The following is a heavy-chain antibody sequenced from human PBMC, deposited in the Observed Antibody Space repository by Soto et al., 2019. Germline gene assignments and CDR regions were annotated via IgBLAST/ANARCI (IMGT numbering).Heavy chain of an antibody. Sequence: PSENLSLTLFVSGGSIRGSKSNFYRSRILQSQSKGIECIGSIYYSVATNYNPSPESRITISAETSKHQFSLNLSSVTAADSAVYQCARAMGDWGTYYYYSGFDVWGQGTTDTLTS. D-gene: IGHD7-27*01. V-gene: IGHV4-61*01. CDR1: GGSIRGSKSNFY. CDR3: ARAMGDWGTYYYYSGFDV. J-gene: IGHJ6*02. CDR2: IYYSVAT.